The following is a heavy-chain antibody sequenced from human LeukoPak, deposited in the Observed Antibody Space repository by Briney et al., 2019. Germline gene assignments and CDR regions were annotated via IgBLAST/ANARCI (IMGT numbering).Heavy chain of an antibody. CDR3: AKGRGLIIPLDY. V-gene: IGHV3-23*01. Sequence: GGSLRLSCAASGFTFSNYVMSWVRQAPGKGQEWVSGISGSGDTTYYADSVKGRFTISRDNSKNTLYLQMNSLRAEDTAVYCCAKGRGLIIPLDYWGQGTLVTVSS. CDR2: ISGSGDTT. CDR1: GFTFSNYV. D-gene: IGHD3-10*01. J-gene: IGHJ4*02.